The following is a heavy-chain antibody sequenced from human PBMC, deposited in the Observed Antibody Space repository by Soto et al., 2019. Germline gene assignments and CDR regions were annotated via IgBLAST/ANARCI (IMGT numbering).Heavy chain of an antibody. CDR1: GFTFSTYA. D-gene: IGHD4-17*01. CDR3: AKHHAVTTIDYFDY. CDR2: ISGSGGST. Sequence: PGGSLRLSCAASGFTFSTYAMSWVRQAPGKGLEWVSGISGSGGSTFYADSVKGRFTLSRDNSKNTLSLQMNSLRADDTAVYYCAKHHAVTTIDYFDYWGQGTLVTVSS. J-gene: IGHJ4*02. V-gene: IGHV3-23*01.